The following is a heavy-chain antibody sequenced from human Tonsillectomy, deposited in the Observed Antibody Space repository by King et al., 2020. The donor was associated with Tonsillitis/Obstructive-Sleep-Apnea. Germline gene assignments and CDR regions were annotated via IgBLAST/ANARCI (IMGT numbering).Heavy chain of an antibody. Sequence: QLVQSGAEVKVPGASVTVCCKSSGYTFTHVAVHWLRQAPGPRPEWVGWINVGNGNTIYLQNFQGRVRFRSDTSANTVYMELGNLRYEDTAMYYCARDRYLIVPAGTSGWFDPWGQGTLVTVSS. V-gene: IGHV1-3*01. J-gene: IGHJ5*02. CDR2: INVGNGNT. D-gene: IGHD2-2*01. CDR1: GYTFTHVA. CDR3: ARDRYLIVPAGTSGWFDP.